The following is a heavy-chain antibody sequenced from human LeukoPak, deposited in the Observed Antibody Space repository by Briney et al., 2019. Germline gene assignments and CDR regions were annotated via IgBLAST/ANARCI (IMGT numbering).Heavy chain of an antibody. V-gene: IGHV3-21*03. Sequence: GGSLRLSCAASGFTFSIYSMSWVRQAPGKGLEWVSSISGDSNYIYYADSVKGRFTISRDNAKNSLFLQMNSLRAEDTAVYYCARMTINGNYPADYWGQGTLVTVSS. J-gene: IGHJ4*02. D-gene: IGHD5-24*01. CDR3: ARMTINGNYPADY. CDR2: ISGDSNYI. CDR1: GFTFSIYS.